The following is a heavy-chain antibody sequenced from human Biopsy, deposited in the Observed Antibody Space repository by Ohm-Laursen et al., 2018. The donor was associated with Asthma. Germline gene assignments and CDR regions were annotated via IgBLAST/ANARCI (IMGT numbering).Heavy chain of an antibody. Sequence: ATVKISCKTSGCTFNSAGITWVRQAPGQGLEWMGWISVYNGTTKVAQKLQDRVTMITDTSTSTAYMELRSLRSDDTAVYFCARAVDYSHYYGIDVWGQGTTVTVSP. CDR1: GCTFNSAG. CDR3: ARAVDYSHYYGIDV. D-gene: IGHD3-10*01. CDR2: ISVYNGTT. J-gene: IGHJ6*01. V-gene: IGHV1-18*01.